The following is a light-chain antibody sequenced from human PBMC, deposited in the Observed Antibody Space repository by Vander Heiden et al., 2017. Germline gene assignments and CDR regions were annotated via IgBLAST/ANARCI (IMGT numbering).Light chain of an antibody. Sequence: SSELTQDPAVSVALGQTARITCHGDRNKNSYESGYQQKPRQAPALVIFAKNNRASGIPDRFSGSNSGNTATSTITGAQAEDEDDYYCNSRENSGNHLEVVFGGGTKLTVL. J-gene: IGLJ2*01. V-gene: IGLV3-19*01. CDR1: RNKNSY. CDR3: NSRENSGNHLEVV. CDR2: AKN.